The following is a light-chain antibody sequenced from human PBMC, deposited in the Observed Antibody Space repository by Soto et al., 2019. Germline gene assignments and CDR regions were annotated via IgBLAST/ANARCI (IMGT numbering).Light chain of an antibody. CDR3: QQSYSIPIT. Sequence: DIQMTQSPSSLSASVGDRVTITCRASQGISSYLSWYQQKPGKAPKFLIYAASSLQRGVLSRFSGSGSGTDFTLTISSLQPEDFATYDCQQSYSIPITFGQGTRLEIK. J-gene: IGKJ5*01. CDR1: QGISSY. V-gene: IGKV1-39*01. CDR2: AAS.